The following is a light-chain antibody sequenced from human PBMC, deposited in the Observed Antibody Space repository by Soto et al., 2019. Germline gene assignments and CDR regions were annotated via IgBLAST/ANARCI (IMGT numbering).Light chain of an antibody. V-gene: IGKV3-20*01. CDR2: GVS. CDR3: QQFGTSPPST. CDR1: QSVSSIY. Sequence: EIVLTQSPGTLSLSPGERATLSCRASQSVSSIYLAWYQQKPGQAPRLLIYGVSSRATGIPDRFSGSGSGTDFTLTISRLEPEDFAVYYCQQFGTSPPSTFGQGTRLEIK. J-gene: IGKJ5*01.